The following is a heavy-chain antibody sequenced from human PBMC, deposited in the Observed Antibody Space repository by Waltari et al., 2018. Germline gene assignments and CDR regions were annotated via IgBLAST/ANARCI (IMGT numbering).Heavy chain of an antibody. V-gene: IGHV1-69*06. CDR3: ASQVGVDHIDY. D-gene: IGHD1-26*01. CDR1: GGTFSSYA. J-gene: IGHJ4*02. Sequence: GGTFSSYAISWVRQAPGQGLEWMGRIIPIFGTANYAQKFQGRVTITADKSTSTAYMELSSLRSEDTAVYYCASQVGVDHIDYWGQGTLVTVSS. CDR2: IIPIFGTA.